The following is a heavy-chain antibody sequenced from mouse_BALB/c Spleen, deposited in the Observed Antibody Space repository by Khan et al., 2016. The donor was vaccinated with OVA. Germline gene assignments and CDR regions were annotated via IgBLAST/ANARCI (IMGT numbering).Heavy chain of an antibody. CDR1: GYAFADYL. D-gene: IGHD2-2*01. J-gene: IGHJ4*01. CDR3: ARSGGYGDAVDY. Sequence: QVLLKESGTELLSPGTSVKVSCKASGYAFADYLIDWVKQRPGQGLEWIGVINPGSGNTNYNEKFKGKATLTAAKSSSTAYMQLSSLTSDDSAVYFCARSGGYGDAVDYWGQGTSVTVSS. CDR2: INPGSGNT. V-gene: IGHV1-54*01.